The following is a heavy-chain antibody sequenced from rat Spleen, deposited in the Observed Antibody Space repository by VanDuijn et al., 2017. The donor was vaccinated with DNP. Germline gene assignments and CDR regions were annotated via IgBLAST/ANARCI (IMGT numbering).Heavy chain of an antibody. V-gene: IGHV5-17*01. J-gene: IGHJ3*01. D-gene: IGHD1-12*03. CDR2: ISYDGNST. CDR3: ERLGYSDGSYPNWSAY. Sequence: EVRLVESGGGLVQPGRSLKVSCAASGFTFSYYALAWVRQAPKKGLEWVASISYDGNSTHYRDSVKGRFTISRDNGKRTLHLQMDSLRSEDTATYYCERLGYSDGSYPNWSAYCVHATLVTVSS. CDR1: GFTFSYYA.